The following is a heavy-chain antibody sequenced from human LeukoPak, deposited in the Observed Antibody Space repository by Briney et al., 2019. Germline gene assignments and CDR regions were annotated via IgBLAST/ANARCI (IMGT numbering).Heavy chain of an antibody. J-gene: IGHJ5*02. V-gene: IGHV4-39*06. CDR2: INHSGST. D-gene: IGHD6-13*01. CDR1: GGSISSSSYY. Sequence: PSETLSLTCTVSGGSISSSSYYWGWIRQPPGKGLEWIGEINHSGSTNYNPSLKSRVTISVDTSKNQFPLKLSSVTAADTAVYYCARQDSSSWYWFDPWGQGTLVTVSS. CDR3: ARQDSSSWYWFDP.